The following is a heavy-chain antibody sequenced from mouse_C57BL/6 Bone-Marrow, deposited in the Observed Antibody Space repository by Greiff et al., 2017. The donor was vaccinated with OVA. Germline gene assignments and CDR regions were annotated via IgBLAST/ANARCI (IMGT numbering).Heavy chain of an antibody. CDR1: GFTFSDFY. J-gene: IGHJ4*01. CDR2: SRNKANDYTT. V-gene: IGHV7-1*01. CDR3: ARDRPYYYAMDY. Sequence: EVMLVESGGGLVQSGRSLRLSCATSGFTFSDFYMEWVRQAPGKGLEWIAASRNKANDYTTEYSASVKGRFIVSRDTSQSILYLQMNALRAEDTAIYYYARDRPYYYAMDYWGQGTSVTVSS.